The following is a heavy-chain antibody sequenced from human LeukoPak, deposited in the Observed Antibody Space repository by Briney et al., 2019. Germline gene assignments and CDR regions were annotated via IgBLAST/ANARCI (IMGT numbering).Heavy chain of an antibody. CDR2: IYHSGST. CDR1: GYSISSGYY. CDR3: ARGEVGATTNDY. V-gene: IGHV4-38-2*02. D-gene: IGHD1-26*01. J-gene: IGHJ4*02. Sequence: SETLSLTCTVSGYSISSGYYWGWIRQPPGKGLEWIGSIYHSGSTYYNPSLKSRVTISVDTSKNQFSLKLSSVTAADTAVYYCARGEVGATTNDYWGQGTLVTVSS.